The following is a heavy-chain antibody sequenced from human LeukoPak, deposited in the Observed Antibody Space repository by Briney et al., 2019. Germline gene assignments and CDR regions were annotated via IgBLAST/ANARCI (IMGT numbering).Heavy chain of an antibody. CDR2: INPNSGGT. CDR3: ARVVAMAPEVDS. V-gene: IGHV1-2*02. CDR1: GYTFTGYY. Sequence: GASVKVSCTASGYTFTGYYMHWVRQAPGQGLELMGWINPNSGGTNYAQKFQGRVTMTRDTSISTAYMELSRLRSDDTAVYYCARVVAMAPEVDSWGQGTLVTVSS. D-gene: IGHD5-18*01. J-gene: IGHJ4*02.